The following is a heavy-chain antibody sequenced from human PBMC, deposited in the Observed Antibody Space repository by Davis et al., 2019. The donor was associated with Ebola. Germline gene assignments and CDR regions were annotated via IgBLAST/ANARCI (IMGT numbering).Heavy chain of an antibody. CDR3: ARDFGGGTFGRYFDY. V-gene: IGHV3-33*01. CDR2: IWYDGSNK. J-gene: IGHJ4*02. D-gene: IGHD3-10*01. CDR1: GFTFSSYG. Sequence: GESLKIPCAASGFTFSSYGMHWVRQAPGKGLEWVAVIWYDGSNKYYADSVKGRFTHSRDNSKNTRYLQMNSLRPEDTAVYYCARDFGGGTFGRYFDYWGQGTLVTVSS.